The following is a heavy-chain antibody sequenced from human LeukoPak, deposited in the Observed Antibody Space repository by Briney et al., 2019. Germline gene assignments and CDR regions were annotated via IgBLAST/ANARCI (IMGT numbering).Heavy chain of an antibody. CDR2: IFPGDSDI. Sequence: GESLKISCKGSGYKFADYWVVWVRQMPGKGLEYVGIIFPGDSDIRYSQSFQGQVTISADKSISTAYLQWSSLKASDTAVYYCARQALDPESWYYYLDLWGKGTTVTVS. V-gene: IGHV5-51*01. CDR1: GYKFADYW. J-gene: IGHJ6*03. CDR3: ARQALDPESWYYYLDL. D-gene: IGHD1-1*01.